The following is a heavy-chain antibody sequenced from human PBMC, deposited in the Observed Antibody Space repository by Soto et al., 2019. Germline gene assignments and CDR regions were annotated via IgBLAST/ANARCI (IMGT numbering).Heavy chain of an antibody. J-gene: IGHJ4*02. CDR2: IRDRAYSYAT. V-gene: IGHV3-73*01. CDR1: GFVFKDSS. Sequence: VLLVESGGGLVQPGGSLKLSCAASGFVFKDSSIHWVRQASGKGLEWVGRIRDRAYSYATAYAASVKGRFTISRDESSNTAYLQMNSVKTEDTAIYYCTRLISAAQDYWGQGTLVTVSS. D-gene: IGHD3-10*01. CDR3: TRLISAAQDY.